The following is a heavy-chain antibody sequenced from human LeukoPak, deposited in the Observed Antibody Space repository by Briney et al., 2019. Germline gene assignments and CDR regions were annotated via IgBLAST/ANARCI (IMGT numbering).Heavy chain of an antibody. D-gene: IGHD6-13*01. J-gene: IGHJ4*02. Sequence: ASVKVSCKASGGTFSSYAISWVRQATGQGLEWMGWMNPNSGNTGYAQKFQGRVTMTRNTSISTAYMELSSLRSEDTAVYYCARGNSWGVDYWGQGTLVTVSS. CDR3: ARGNSWGVDY. CDR2: MNPNSGNT. CDR1: GGTFSSYA. V-gene: IGHV1-8*02.